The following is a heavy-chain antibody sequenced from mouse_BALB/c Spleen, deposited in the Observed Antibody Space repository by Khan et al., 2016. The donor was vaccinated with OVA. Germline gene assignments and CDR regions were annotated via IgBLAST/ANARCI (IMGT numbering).Heavy chain of an antibody. CDR1: GYSITSDYA. V-gene: IGHV3-2*02. CDR2: ISYSGST. CDR3: ARPVYSAWFAY. J-gene: IGHJ3*01. Sequence: EVELVESGPGLVKPSQSLSLTCTVTGYSITSDYAWNWIRQFPGNKLEWMGYISYSGSTSYNPSLKSRISITRDTSKNQFFLQLNSVTTEDTVRYYCARPVYSAWFAYWGQGTLVTVSA. D-gene: IGHD1-1*01.